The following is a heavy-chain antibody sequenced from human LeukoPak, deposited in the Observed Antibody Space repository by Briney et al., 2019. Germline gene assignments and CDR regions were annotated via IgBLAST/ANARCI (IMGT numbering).Heavy chain of an antibody. CDR2: VYYRGST. V-gene: IGHV4-39*01. CDR1: GGSISTSSYY. Sequence: PSETLSLTCTVYGGSISTSSYYWDWIRQPPGKGLEWIGNVYYRGSTYYNPSLKSRATISVDTSKNQFSLKLSSVTAADTAVYYCATLSTGTGYFDSWGQGTLVTVSS. D-gene: IGHD2/OR15-2a*01. CDR3: ATLSTGTGYFDS. J-gene: IGHJ4*02.